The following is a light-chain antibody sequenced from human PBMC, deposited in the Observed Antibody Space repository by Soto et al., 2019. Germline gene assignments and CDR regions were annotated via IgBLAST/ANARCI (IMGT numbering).Light chain of an antibody. Sequence: EIVLTQSPGTLSLSPGERDTLSCRASQSVSSSYLAWYQHKPGRAPRLLIDGTSSRATGIPDRFSGSGSGTDFTLTISRLEPEDLAVYYCQQYGSLVTFGQGTKVEI. CDR1: QSVSSSY. J-gene: IGKJ1*01. V-gene: IGKV3-20*01. CDR3: QQYGSLVT. CDR2: GTS.